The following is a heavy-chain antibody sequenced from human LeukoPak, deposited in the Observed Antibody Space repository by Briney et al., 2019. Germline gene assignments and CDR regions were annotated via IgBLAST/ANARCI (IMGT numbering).Heavy chain of an antibody. Sequence: SETLSLTCTVSGGSISSYYWSWIRQPPGKGLEWIGYIYYSGSTNYNPSLKSRVTISVDTSKNQFSLKLSSVTAADTAVYYCARQDYGGKRTWFDPWGQGTLVTVSS. V-gene: IGHV4-59*08. CDR1: GGSISSYY. D-gene: IGHD4-17*01. CDR3: ARQDYGGKRTWFDP. CDR2: IYYSGST. J-gene: IGHJ5*02.